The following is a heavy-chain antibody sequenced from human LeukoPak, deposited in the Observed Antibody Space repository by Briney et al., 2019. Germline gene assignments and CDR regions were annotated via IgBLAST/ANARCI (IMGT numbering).Heavy chain of an antibody. CDR3: AKDRTVTTPLKWFDP. J-gene: IGHJ5*02. CDR2: ISGRGGST. CDR1: GFTFSSYA. Sequence: PGGSLRLSCAASGFTFSSYAMSWVRQAPGKGLEWVSAISGRGGSTYYADSVKGRFTISRDNSKNTLYLQMNSLRAEDTAVYYCAKDRTVTTPLKWFDPWGQGTLVTVSS. V-gene: IGHV3-23*01. D-gene: IGHD4-17*01.